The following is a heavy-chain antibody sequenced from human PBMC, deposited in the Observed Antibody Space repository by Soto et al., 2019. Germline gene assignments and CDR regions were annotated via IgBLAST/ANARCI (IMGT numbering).Heavy chain of an antibody. CDR3: ASVDCSGGSCRGRDY. J-gene: IGHJ4*02. CDR2: IIPILGIA. V-gene: IGHV1-69*02. D-gene: IGHD2-15*01. CDR1: GGTFSSYT. Sequence: SVKVSCKASGGTFSSYTISWVRQAPGQGLEWMGRIIPILGIANYAQKFQGRVTITADKSTSTAYMELSSLRSEDTAVYYCASVDCSGGSCRGRDYWGQGTLVTVSS.